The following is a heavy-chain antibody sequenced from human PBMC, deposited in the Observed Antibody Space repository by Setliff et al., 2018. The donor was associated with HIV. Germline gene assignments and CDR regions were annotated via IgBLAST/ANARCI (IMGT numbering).Heavy chain of an antibody. Sequence: GASLKVSCKTSGYTFTVNHLHWVRQAPGQGVEWVGKISPDSGDTFYAQKFQGRVTLTRDTSITTAYMELSTLRDDETAVYYCARDAGAPGRGNPLDYWGQGTLVTVSS. CDR1: GYTFTVNH. D-gene: IGHD3-10*01. CDR2: ISPDSGDT. CDR3: ARDAGAPGRGNPLDY. V-gene: IGHV1-2*02. J-gene: IGHJ4*02.